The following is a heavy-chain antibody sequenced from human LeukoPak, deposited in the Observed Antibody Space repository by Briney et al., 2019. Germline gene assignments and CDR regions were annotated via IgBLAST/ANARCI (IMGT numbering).Heavy chain of an antibody. CDR2: IKQDGSEK. V-gene: IGHV3-7*01. CDR1: GFTFSSYW. CDR3: ASLETEYSSSFLENYGMDV. D-gene: IGHD6-13*01. Sequence: PGGSLRLSCAASGFTFSSYWMSWVRQAPGEGLEWVANIKQDGSEKYYVDSVKGRFTISRDNAKNSLYLQMNSLRAEDTAVYYCASLETEYSSSFLENYGMDVWGQGTTVTVSS. J-gene: IGHJ6*02.